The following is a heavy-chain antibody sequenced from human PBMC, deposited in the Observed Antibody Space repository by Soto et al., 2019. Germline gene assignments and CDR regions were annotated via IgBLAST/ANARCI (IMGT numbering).Heavy chain of an antibody. CDR3: ARGEQYSGRIFDY. CDR2: TYYRSKWYY. CDR1: GDSVSSHSAG. V-gene: IGHV6-1*01. J-gene: IGHJ4*01. D-gene: IGHD1-26*01. Sequence: PSQTLSLTCAITGDSVSSHSAGWSWVRQSPSRGLEWLGRTYYRSKWYYEYAVSVRGRITINPDTSKNQYSLQLNSVTPEDTSVYFCARGEQYSGRIFDYWGQGSRVTVSS.